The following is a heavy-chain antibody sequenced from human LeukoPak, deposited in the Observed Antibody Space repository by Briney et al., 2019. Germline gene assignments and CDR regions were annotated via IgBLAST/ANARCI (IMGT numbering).Heavy chain of an antibody. CDR2: IIPIFGTA. CDR3: AKVRVAAVYYYGSGSYSPLDY. V-gene: IGHV1-69*06. J-gene: IGHJ4*02. CDR1: GGTFSSYA. D-gene: IGHD3-10*01. Sequence: SVKVSCKASGGTFSSYAISWVRQAPGQGLEWMGGIIPIFGTANYAQKFQGRVTITPDKSTSPDYMELSSLRSEDTAVYYCAKVRVAAVYYYGSGSYSPLDYWGQGTLVTVSS.